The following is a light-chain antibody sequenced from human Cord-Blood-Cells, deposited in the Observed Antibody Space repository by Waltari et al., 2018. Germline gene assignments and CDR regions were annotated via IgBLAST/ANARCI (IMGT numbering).Light chain of an antibody. V-gene: IGKV1-33*01. J-gene: IGKJ4*01. CDR1: QAISNY. Sequence: DIQMTQSPSSLSASVGDRVTITCQASQAISNYLNWYQQKPGKAPKLLSYDASHLETGVPSRFSGSGSGTDFTFTISSLQPEDIATYYCQQYDNLPLTFGGGTKVEIK. CDR3: QQYDNLPLT. CDR2: DAS.